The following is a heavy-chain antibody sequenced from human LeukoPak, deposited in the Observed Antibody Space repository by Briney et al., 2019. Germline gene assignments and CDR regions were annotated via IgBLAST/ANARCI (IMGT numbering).Heavy chain of an antibody. Sequence: ASVKVSCKASGYTLTRYFIHWVRQAPGQGLEWMGIINPNGGSTSYPQKFQGRVTITRDTSASTAYMELSSLRSEDTAVYYCARGSKAAGTTWFDPWGQGTLVTVSS. V-gene: IGHV1-46*01. D-gene: IGHD6-13*01. CDR1: GYTLTRYF. CDR2: INPNGGST. CDR3: ARGSKAAGTTWFDP. J-gene: IGHJ5*02.